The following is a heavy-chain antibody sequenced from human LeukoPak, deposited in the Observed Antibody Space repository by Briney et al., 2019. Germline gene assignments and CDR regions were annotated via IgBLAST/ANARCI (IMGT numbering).Heavy chain of an antibody. D-gene: IGHD6-13*01. CDR2: IRYDGSNK. CDR1: GFTFSSYG. V-gene: IGHV3-30*02. J-gene: IGHJ4*02. Sequence: GGSLRLSCAASGFTFSSYGMHWVCQAPGKGLEWVAFIRYDGSNKYYADSVKGRFTISRDNSKNTLYLQMNSLRAEDTAVYYCAKDPRLSSSWYFSYWGQGTLVTVSS. CDR3: AKDPRLSSSWYFSY.